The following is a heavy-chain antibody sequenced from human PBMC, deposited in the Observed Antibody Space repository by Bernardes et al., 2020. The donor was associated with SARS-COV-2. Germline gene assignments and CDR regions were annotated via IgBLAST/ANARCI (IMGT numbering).Heavy chain of an antibody. CDR2: LVKTSTYI. CDR3: AKGTRMGGAGYDY. Sequence: SLSLSCLTSAFIFSNFCINWVRLAPGTCLEWVSSLVKTSTYIYYSDSLKGRITISRDNARNSLYLQINRLRDEDTAVYYCAKGTRMGGAGYDYWGQGTLVTVSS. J-gene: IGHJ4*02. D-gene: IGHD6-13*01. V-gene: IGHV3-21*06. CDR1: AFIFSNFC.